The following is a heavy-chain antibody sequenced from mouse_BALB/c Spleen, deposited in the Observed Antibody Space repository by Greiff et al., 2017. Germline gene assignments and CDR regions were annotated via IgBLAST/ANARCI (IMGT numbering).Heavy chain of an antibody. Sequence: EVKVEESGGGLVQPGGSMKLSCVASRFTFSNYWMNWVRQSPEKGLEWVAEIRLKSNNYATHYAESVKGRFTISRDDSKSSVYLQMNNLRAEDTGIYYCTRPYGNSAWFAYWGQGTLVTVSA. CDR3: TRPYGNSAWFAY. CDR2: IRLKSNNYAT. CDR1: RFTFSNYW. V-gene: IGHV6-6*02. D-gene: IGHD2-1*01. J-gene: IGHJ3*01.